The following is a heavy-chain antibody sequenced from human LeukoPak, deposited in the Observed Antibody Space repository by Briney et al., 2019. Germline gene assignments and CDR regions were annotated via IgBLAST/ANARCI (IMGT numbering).Heavy chain of an antibody. J-gene: IGHJ4*02. Sequence: SGGPLRLSCAASEFTFSSYEMNWVRQAPGKGREWVSYISSSGSTIYYADSVKGRFTISRDNAKNSLYLQMNSLRAEDTAVYYRARCYSATISFDYWGQGTLVTVSS. CDR1: EFTFSSYE. D-gene: IGHD2-2*02. CDR2: ISSSGSTI. V-gene: IGHV3-48*03. CDR3: ARCYSATISFDY.